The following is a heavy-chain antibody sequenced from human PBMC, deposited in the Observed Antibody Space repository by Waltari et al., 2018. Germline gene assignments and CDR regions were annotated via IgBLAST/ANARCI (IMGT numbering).Heavy chain of an antibody. Sequence: EVQLLESGGGLVQPGGSLRLSCIGSGFAFNIYSIIWVRQAPGKGGGCVAGIYGDGSFTIDSGSVKGRFSIFRDNSRNTAYLQLNRLRDDDTAVYYCTKDGTPNGIFEMDYWGQGTLVTVSS. CDR1: GFAFNIYS. CDR2: IYGDGSFT. V-gene: IGHV3-23*03. CDR3: TKDGTPNGIFEMDY. J-gene: IGHJ4*02. D-gene: IGHD3-9*01.